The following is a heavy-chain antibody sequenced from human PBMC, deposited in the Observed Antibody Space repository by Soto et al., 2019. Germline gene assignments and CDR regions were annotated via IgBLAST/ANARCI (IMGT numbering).Heavy chain of an antibody. CDR3: ATSTVTTCDRGVFAFDS. CDR1: GYTFTRYG. V-gene: IGHV1-18*01. CDR2: ISAYNGNT. D-gene: IGHD4-17*01. Sequence: QVQLVQSGAEVKKPGASVKVSCKASGYTFTRYGISWVRQAPGQGREWMGWISAYNGNTNYAQKLQGRVTMTTDTSTSPAYMELRSLRSDDTAVYYCATSTVTTCDRGVFAFDSWGQGTMGTASS. J-gene: IGHJ3*02.